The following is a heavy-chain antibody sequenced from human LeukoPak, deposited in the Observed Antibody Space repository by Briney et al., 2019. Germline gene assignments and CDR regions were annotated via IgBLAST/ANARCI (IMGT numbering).Heavy chain of an antibody. D-gene: IGHD1-26*01. Sequence: ASVKASCKASGYTFTGYYMHWVRQPPGQGLEWMGRINPNSGGTNYAQKLQGRVTMTRDTSISTAYMELSRLRSDDTAVYYCARVEWELLPYFDYWGQGTLVTVSS. CDR1: GYTFTGYY. CDR3: ARVEWELLPYFDY. CDR2: INPNSGGT. V-gene: IGHV1-2*06. J-gene: IGHJ4*02.